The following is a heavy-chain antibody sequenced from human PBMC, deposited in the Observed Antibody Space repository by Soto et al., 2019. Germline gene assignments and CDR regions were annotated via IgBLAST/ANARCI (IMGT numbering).Heavy chain of an antibody. V-gene: IGHV3-23*01. CDR1: EFILSSYA. J-gene: IGHJ6*02. CDR3: ARLKLIYGPMDV. CDR2: ISDSGGST. D-gene: IGHD3-3*01. Sequence: TGGSLRLSCAASEFILSSYAMTWVRQAPGKGLEWVSGISDSGGSTNYADSVKGRFTIFRDNPENTLFLQMNSLRAEDTAVYYCARLKLIYGPMDVWGQGTTVTVSS.